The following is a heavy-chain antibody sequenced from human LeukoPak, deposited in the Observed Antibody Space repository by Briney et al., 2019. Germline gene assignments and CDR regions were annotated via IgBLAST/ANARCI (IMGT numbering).Heavy chain of an antibody. J-gene: IGHJ1*01. CDR1: GYTLTGYY. CDR3: AITEFVLHEPGAPQH. V-gene: IGHV1-2*02. Sequence: ASVKVSCKASGYTLTGYYMHWVRQAPGQGLEWMGWINPNSGGTNYAQKFQGRVTMTRDTSISTAYMELSRLRSDDTAVYYCAITEFVLHEPGAPQHWGQGTLVTVSS. CDR2: INPNSGGT. D-gene: IGHD2-15*01.